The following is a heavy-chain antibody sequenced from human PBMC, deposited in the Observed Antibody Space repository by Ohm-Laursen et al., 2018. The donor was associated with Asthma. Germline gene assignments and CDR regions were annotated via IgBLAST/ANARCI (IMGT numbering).Heavy chain of an antibody. CDR3: ARVTSGEKTAAAGTVSAYYNGMDV. V-gene: IGHV1-69*13. CDR1: GGTFSSYA. J-gene: IGHJ6*02. Sequence: ASVKVSCKASGGTFSSYAISWERQAPGQGLEWMRGIIPIFGTANYAQKFQGRVTITADESTSTAYMELSSLGSEDTAVYYCARVTSGEKTAAAGTVSAYYNGMDVWGQGTTVTVSS. CDR2: IIPIFGTA. D-gene: IGHD6-13*01.